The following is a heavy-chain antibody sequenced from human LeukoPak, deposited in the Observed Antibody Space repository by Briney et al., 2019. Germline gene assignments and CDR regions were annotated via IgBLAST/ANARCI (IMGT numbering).Heavy chain of an antibody. D-gene: IGHD2-21*02. CDR2: ISGSGGST. CDR1: GFTFSSYA. CDR3: AKDGTYCGGDCYSDYYVSSCYYYFDY. Sequence: GGSLRLSCAASGFTFSSYAMCWVRQAPGKGVEWVSAISGSGGSTYYADSVKGRFTISRDNSKNTLYLKVNSLRAEDTAVYYCAKDGTYCGGDCYSDYYVSSCYYYFDYWGQGTLVTVSS. V-gene: IGHV3-23*01. J-gene: IGHJ4*02.